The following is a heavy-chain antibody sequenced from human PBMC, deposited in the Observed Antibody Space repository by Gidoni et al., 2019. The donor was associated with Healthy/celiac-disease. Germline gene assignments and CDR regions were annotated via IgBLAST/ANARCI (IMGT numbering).Heavy chain of an antibody. Sequence: QVQLVQSGAEVKKPGSSVKVSCKASGGTFSSYAISWVRQAPGQGREWMGGIIPILGTANDAQKFQGRGTITADKSTSTAYMDLSSLRSEDTAVYYCARAPVPLGYCSGGSCYSNWFDPWGQGTLVTVSS. CDR1: GGTFSSYA. CDR3: ARAPVPLGYCSGGSCYSNWFDP. D-gene: IGHD2-15*01. V-gene: IGHV1-69*06. CDR2: IIPILGTA. J-gene: IGHJ5*02.